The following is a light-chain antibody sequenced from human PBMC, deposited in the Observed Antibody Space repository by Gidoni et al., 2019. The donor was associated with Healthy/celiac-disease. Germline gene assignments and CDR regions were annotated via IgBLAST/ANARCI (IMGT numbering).Light chain of an antibody. J-gene: IGKJ4*01. CDR1: QSISSW. Sequence: DIQMTQSPSTLSASVGDRVTITCRASQSISSWLAWYQQKPGKAPKLLIYKSSSLESGVPSRYSGSGSGTEFTLTISSLQPDDFATYYCQQYHSYPLTFGGGTKVEIK. V-gene: IGKV1-5*03. CDR2: KSS. CDR3: QQYHSYPLT.